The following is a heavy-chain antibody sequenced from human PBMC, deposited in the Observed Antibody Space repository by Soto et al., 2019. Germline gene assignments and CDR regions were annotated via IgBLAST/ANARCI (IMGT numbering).Heavy chain of an antibody. D-gene: IGHD6-19*01. CDR3: ARPSRGYSSGWYNN. CDR2: IKWNGGST. Sequence: GGSLRLSCAASGFIFDDYGMSWVRQPPGKGLEWVSGIKWNGGSTDYADSVKGRFTISRDNAKNSLYLQMNSLRAEDTALYYCARPSRGYSSGWYNNWGQGTLVTVSS. V-gene: IGHV3-20*04. J-gene: IGHJ4*02. CDR1: GFIFDDYG.